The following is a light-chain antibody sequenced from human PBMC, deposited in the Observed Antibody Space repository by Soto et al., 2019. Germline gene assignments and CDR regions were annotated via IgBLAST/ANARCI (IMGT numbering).Light chain of an antibody. CDR1: QTISSF. Sequence: DIQMTQSPSFLSASLGDRVTITCRASQTISSFLYWYQQRPGKAPKLLIYATSNLHSGVPSRFSGAGSGTDFTLTINSLQPEDFATYYCRQSYSTPYTFGQGTKL. CDR3: RQSYSTPYT. V-gene: IGKV1-39*01. J-gene: IGKJ2*01. CDR2: ATS.